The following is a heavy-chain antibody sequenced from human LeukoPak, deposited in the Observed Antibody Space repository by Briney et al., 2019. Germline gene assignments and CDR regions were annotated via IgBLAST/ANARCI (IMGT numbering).Heavy chain of an antibody. CDR3: ARAERWLQSGDAFDI. CDR2: IKQDGSEK. CDR1: GFTFSSYW. J-gene: IGHJ3*02. V-gene: IGHV3-7*01. Sequence: GGSLRLSCAASGFTFSSYWMSWVCQAPGKGLEWVANIKQDGSEKYYVDSVKGRFTISRDNAKNSLYLQMNSLRAEDTAVYYCARAERWLQSGDAFDIWGQGTMVTVSS. D-gene: IGHD5-24*01.